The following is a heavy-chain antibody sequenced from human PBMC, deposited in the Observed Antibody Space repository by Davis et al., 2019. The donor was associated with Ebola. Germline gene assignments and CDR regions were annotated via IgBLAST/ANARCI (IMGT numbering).Heavy chain of an antibody. CDR3: ARGTYGYRRGWGDY. CDR2: VILKSGAT. V-gene: IGHV1-2*06. D-gene: IGHD6-19*01. Sequence: ASVKVSCKASGYTFTDYNIHWMRQAPGQGLEWLGRVILKSGATNYAQKFQGRVTMTRDTSINTAYMELSYLTSEDTAVYYCARGTYGYRRGWGDYWGQGSLVTVSS. J-gene: IGHJ4*02. CDR1: GYTFTDYN.